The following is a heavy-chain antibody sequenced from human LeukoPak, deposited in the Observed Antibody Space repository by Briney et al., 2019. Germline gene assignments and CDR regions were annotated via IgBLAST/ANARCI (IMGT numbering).Heavy chain of an antibody. V-gene: IGHV4-59*08. J-gene: IGHJ4*02. CDR1: GVSLSIYY. CDR2: IYYTGTT. CDR3: SRQIIRGQYLVHFDY. Sequence: AETLSLTCSVSGVSLSIYYWSGTRQPPGKGVEGIGYIYYTGTTNNNPSLNRRVTISLDTSKSQFSLRLNSVTAADTAVYYCSRQIIRGQYLVHFDYWGQGTLVTVSS. D-gene: IGHD6-13*01.